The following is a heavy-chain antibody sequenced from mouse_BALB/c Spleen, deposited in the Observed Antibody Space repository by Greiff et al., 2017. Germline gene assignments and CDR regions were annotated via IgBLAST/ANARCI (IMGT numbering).Heavy chain of an antibody. CDR1: GYSITSGYY. J-gene: IGHJ3*01. CDR2: ISYDGSN. D-gene: IGHD2-3*01. V-gene: IGHV3-6*02. CDR3: AIRDCYYLFAY. Sequence: EVKLMESGPGLVKPSQSLSLTCSVTGYSITSGYYWNWIRRFPGNKLEWMGYISYDGSNNYNPSLKNRISITRDTSKNQFFLKLNSVTTEDTATYYCAIRDCYYLFAYWGQGTLVTVSA.